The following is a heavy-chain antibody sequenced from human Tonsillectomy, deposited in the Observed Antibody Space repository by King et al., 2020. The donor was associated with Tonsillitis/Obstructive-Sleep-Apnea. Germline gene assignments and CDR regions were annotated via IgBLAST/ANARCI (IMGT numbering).Heavy chain of an antibody. D-gene: IGHD3-16*02. Sequence: VQLVESGGGVVQPGRSLRLSCAASGFTFSSYAIYWVRQAPGKGLEWVAVISNDGSNKYYADSVKGRFTISRDNSKNTLYLQMNSLRAEDTAVYYCARCYVWGTYRHFDYWGQGTLVTVSS. CDR2: ISNDGSNK. CDR1: GFTFSSYA. V-gene: IGHV3-30*04. J-gene: IGHJ4*02. CDR3: ARCYVWGTYRHFDY.